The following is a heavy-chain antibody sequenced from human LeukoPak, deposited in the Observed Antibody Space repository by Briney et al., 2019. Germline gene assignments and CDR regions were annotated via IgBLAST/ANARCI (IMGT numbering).Heavy chain of an antibody. D-gene: IGHD4-11*01. CDR1: GFIFSSYW. CDR2: IKQGGSEK. Sequence: PGGSLRLSCAASGFIFSSYWMSWVRQAPGKGLEWVANIKQGGSEKYYVDSVKGRFTISRDSAKNSVYLQMNSLRAEDTAVYYCARDAYRDRYFDYWGQGTLVTVSS. CDR3: ARDAYRDRYFDY. J-gene: IGHJ4*02. V-gene: IGHV3-7*01.